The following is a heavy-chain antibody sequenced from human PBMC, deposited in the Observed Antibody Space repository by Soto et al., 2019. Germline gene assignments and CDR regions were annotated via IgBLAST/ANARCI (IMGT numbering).Heavy chain of an antibody. CDR1: GGTFSSYA. V-gene: IGHV1-69*12. Sequence: QVQLVQSGAEVKKPGSSVKVSCKASGGTFSSYAISWVRQAPGQGLEWMGGIIPIFGTANYAQKFQGRVTIAVSESTSTAHMELSTVGSEDTAVYNCALALARFGYGDYWEYWGQGTLLTVSS. D-gene: IGHD4-17*01. J-gene: IGHJ4*02. CDR3: ALALARFGYGDYWEY. CDR2: IIPIFGTA.